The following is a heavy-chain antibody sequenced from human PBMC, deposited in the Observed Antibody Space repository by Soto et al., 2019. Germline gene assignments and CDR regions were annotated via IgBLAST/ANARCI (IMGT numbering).Heavy chain of an antibody. J-gene: IGHJ6*02. CDR1: GFTFSSYG. Sequence: QVQLVESGGGVVQPGRSLRLSCAASGFTFSSYGMHWVRQAPGKGLEWVAVIWYDGSNKYYADSVKGRFTISRDNSKNTLYLQMNSLRAEDTAVYYCARCIAAAGTPYYYYYYGMDVWGQGTTVTVSS. CDR3: ARCIAAAGTPYYYYYYGMDV. CDR2: IWYDGSNK. D-gene: IGHD6-13*01. V-gene: IGHV3-33*01.